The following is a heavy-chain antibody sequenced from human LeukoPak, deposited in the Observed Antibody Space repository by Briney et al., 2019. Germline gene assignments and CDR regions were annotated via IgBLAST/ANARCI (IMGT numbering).Heavy chain of an antibody. Sequence: GGSLRLSCAASGFTFSSYAIHWVRQAPGKGLEWVAVISFDGSNKYYADSVKGRFTISRDNSKNTVYLQMNSLRAEDTAVYYCARDRVGSYLDYWGQGTLVTVSS. V-gene: IGHV3-30*04. CDR2: ISFDGSNK. J-gene: IGHJ4*02. D-gene: IGHD6-19*01. CDR3: ARDRVGSYLDY. CDR1: GFTFSSYA.